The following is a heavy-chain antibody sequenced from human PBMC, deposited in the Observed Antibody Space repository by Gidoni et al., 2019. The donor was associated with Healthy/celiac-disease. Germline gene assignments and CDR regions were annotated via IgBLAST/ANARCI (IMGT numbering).Heavy chain of an antibody. CDR2: INAGNGNT. J-gene: IGHJ5*02. Sequence: QVQLVPSGAEAQKPGASVKVSCKASGYTFTSYAMHWVRQAPGQRLEWMGWINAGNGNTKYSQKFQGRVTITRDTSASTAYMELSSLRSEDTAVYYCARVKERGYSYGSWGQGTLVTVS. CDR3: ARVKERGYSYGS. D-gene: IGHD5-18*01. V-gene: IGHV1-3*01. CDR1: GYTFTSYA.